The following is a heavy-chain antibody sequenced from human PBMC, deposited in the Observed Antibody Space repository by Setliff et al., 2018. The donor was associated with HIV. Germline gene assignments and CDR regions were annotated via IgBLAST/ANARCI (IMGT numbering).Heavy chain of an antibody. CDR1: GGSISSYY. V-gene: IGHV4-4*07. J-gene: IGHJ4*02. D-gene: IGHD6-13*01. CDR3: ARWGGPGLQLVPFDY. Sequence: SETLSLTCTVSGGSISSYYWSWIRQPAGKGLEWIGRIYTSGSTNYNPSLKSRVTMSVDTSKNQFSLKLSFVTAADTAVYYCARWGGPGLQLVPFDYWGQGTLVTVSS. CDR2: IYTSGST.